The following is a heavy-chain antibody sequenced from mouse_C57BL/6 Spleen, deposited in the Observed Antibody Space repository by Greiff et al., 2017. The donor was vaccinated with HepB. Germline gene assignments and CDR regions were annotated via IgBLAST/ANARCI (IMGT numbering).Heavy chain of an antibody. Sequence: QVQLQQPGAELVRPGTSVKLSCKASGYTFTSYWMHWVKQRPGQGLEWIGVIDPSDSYTNYNQKFKGKATLTVDTSSSTAYMQLSSLTSEDSAVYYCARLRDYFDYWGQGTTLTVSS. CDR2: IDPSDSYT. CDR3: ARLRDYFDY. D-gene: IGHD1-1*01. J-gene: IGHJ2*01. CDR1: GYTFTSYW. V-gene: IGHV1-59*01.